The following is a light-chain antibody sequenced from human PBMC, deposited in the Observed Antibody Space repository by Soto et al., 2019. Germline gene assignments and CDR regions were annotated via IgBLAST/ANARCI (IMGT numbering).Light chain of an antibody. CDR1: QSFSSSY. CDR2: ATS. CDR3: HQYANSPPWT. Sequence: EIVLTQSPGTLSLSPGERATLSCRASQSFSSSYLAWYQQKPGQAPRLLIYATSSSATGIPDRFSGSGSGTDFTLTISRLEPQDFAVYYCHQYANSPPWTFGQGTKVEIK. J-gene: IGKJ1*01. V-gene: IGKV3-20*01.